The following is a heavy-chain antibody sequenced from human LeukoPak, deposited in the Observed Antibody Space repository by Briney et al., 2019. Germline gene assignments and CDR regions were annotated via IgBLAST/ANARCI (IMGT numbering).Heavy chain of an antibody. CDR3: ARESPVAAVGRSWFDP. J-gene: IGHJ5*02. D-gene: IGHD6-13*01. CDR2: ISSGGVTT. Sequence: PGGSLRLSCAASGFTFSSYAMSWVRQAPGKGLEWVSTISSGGVTTYYADSVKGRLTISRDNSKNTVSLQMNSLRDDDTAVYFCARESPVAAVGRSWFDPWGQGTLVTVSS. CDR1: GFTFSSYA. V-gene: IGHV3-23*01.